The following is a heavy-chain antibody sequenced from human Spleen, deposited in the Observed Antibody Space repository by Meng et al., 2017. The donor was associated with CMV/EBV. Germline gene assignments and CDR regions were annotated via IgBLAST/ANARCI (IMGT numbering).Heavy chain of an antibody. CDR2: IYSSGST. D-gene: IGHD1-26*01. J-gene: IGHJ4*02. CDR3: ARGRGGGTFDY. V-gene: IGHV3-53*01. CDR1: GFTVSSNY. Sequence: GGSLRLSCAASGFTVSSNYMSWVRQAPGKGLEWVSVIYSSGSTYYADSVKGRFTISRDNAKNSLYLQMNSLRADDTAVYYCARGRGGGTFDYWGQGTLVTVSS.